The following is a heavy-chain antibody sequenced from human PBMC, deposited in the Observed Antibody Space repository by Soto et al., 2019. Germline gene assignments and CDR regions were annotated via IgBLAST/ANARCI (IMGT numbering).Heavy chain of an antibody. CDR1: GGSISSGGYS. CDR3: ARVSAVPAAVFDY. V-gene: IGHV4-30-2*01. J-gene: IGHJ4*02. D-gene: IGHD2-2*01. Sequence: KPSETLSLTCAVSGGSISSGGYSWSWIRQPPGKGLEWIGYIYHSGSTYYNPSLKSRVTISVDRSKNQFSLKLSSVTAADTAVYYCARVSAVPAAVFDYWGQGTLVTVSS. CDR2: IYHSGST.